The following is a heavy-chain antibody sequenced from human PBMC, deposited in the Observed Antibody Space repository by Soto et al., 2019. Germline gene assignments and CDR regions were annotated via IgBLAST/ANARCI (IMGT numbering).Heavy chain of an antibody. J-gene: IGHJ3*01. D-gene: IGHD6-19*01. CDR1: GFTFRHYG. Sequence: QVQLVESGGGVVQPGTSLRLSCEASGFTFRHYGMHWVRQAPGKGLDWVAVIYYDGSKEYYADSVKGRFTISRENSGNMGFLAMKSLRTEDKAFYFCVRGLGSGVYRRCVAFWGQGTTVVVSS. V-gene: IGHV3-33*02. CDR2: IYYDGSKE. CDR3: VRGLGSGVYRRCVAF.